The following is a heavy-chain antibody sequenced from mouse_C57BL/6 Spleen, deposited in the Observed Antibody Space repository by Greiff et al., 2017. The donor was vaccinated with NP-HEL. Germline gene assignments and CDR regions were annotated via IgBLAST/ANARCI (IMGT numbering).Heavy chain of an antibody. D-gene: IGHD1-1*01. Sequence: QVQLQQPGAELVMPGASVKLSCKASGYTFTSYWMHWVKQRPGQGLEWIGEIDPSDSSTNYNQKFKGKSTLTVDKSSSTAYMQLSSLTSEDSAVYYCARKGDTTVVGRAWFAYWGQGTLVTVSA. J-gene: IGHJ3*01. V-gene: IGHV1-69*01. CDR3: ARKGDTTVVGRAWFAY. CDR2: IDPSDSST. CDR1: GYTFTSYW.